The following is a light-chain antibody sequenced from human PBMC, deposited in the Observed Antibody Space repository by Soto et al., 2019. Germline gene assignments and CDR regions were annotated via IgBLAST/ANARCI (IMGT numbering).Light chain of an antibody. CDR1: QSVSSSY. CDR2: YAS. Sequence: EVVLTQSPGTLSLSPGEGATLSCRASQSVSSSYVAWYQQKPGQAPRLLMYYASTRATGIPQRFSGGGSGKDFTLTISRVEPEDFAVYYCQHQGTFGQGTKVEIK. CDR3: QHQGT. V-gene: IGKV3-20*01. J-gene: IGKJ2*01.